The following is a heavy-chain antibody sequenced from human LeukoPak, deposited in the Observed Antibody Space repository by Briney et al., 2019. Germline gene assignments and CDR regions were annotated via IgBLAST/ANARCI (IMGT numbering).Heavy chain of an antibody. CDR1: GFTFSNYW. Sequence: PGGSLRLSCAASGFTFSNYWMDWVRQAPGKGPEWVASMKEDGSDKYYVDSVKGRFTISRDNAKNSLYLQMNSLRAEDTAVYYCARNRGYVTYDYWGQGTLVTVSS. J-gene: IGHJ4*02. CDR3: ARNRGYVTYDY. V-gene: IGHV3-7*05. D-gene: IGHD3-10*02. CDR2: MKEDGSDK.